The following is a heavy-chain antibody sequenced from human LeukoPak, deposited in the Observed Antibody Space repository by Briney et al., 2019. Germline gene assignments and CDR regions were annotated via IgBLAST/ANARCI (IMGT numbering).Heavy chain of an antibody. V-gene: IGHV4-4*02. CDR2: IYHSGST. CDR1: GLTLSNVW. CDR3: ARGWRGAHGSGYDAKARWQWLPLSPADYFDY. Sequence: GSLRLSCAVSGLTLSNVWMNWVRQPPGKGLEWIGEIYHSGSTNYNPSLKSRVTISVDKSKNQFSLKPSSVTAADTAVYYCARGWRGAHGSGYDAKARWQWLPLSPADYFDYWGQGTLVTVSS. D-gene: IGHD5-12*01. J-gene: IGHJ4*02.